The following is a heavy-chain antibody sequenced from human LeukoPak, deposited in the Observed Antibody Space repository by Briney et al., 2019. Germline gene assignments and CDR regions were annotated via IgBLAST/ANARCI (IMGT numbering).Heavy chain of an antibody. V-gene: IGHV3-15*01. D-gene: IGHD2-21*01. J-gene: IGHJ4*02. CDR1: GFTFKDAW. Sequence: GGSLRLSCAASGFTFKDAWMAWVRQAPGKGLEWIGRIRNDVDGATTTYATSVKGRFNISRDDSRNTLYLQMQSLKSEDTALYYCATDRLFHNYWGQGTLVTVSS. CDR3: ATDRLFHNY. CDR2: IRNDVDGATT.